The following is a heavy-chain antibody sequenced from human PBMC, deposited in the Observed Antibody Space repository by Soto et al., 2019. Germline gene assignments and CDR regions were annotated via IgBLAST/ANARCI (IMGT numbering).Heavy chain of an antibody. CDR3: AKPPRGETATA. J-gene: IGHJ5*02. Sequence: QVQLVQSGGEVKKPGASVTVSCKASGYTFINYHITWVRQAPGQGLEWMAWLNTYNGMTDYAQKFQGRVTMTRDTPTSTPYTELRNLGSDDTAVYFCAKPPRGETATAWGQGTLVTVSS. V-gene: IGHV1-18*01. CDR1: GYTFINYH. CDR2: LNTYNGMT. D-gene: IGHD6-25*01.